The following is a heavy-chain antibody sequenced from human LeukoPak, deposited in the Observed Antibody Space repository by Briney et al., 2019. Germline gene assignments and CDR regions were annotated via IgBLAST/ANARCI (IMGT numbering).Heavy chain of an antibody. D-gene: IGHD2-15*01. V-gene: IGHV1-18*01. J-gene: IGHJ4*02. CDR2: ISAYNGNT. CDR1: GYTFTSYG. CDR3: ARDHSSWEVEAATPAY. Sequence: PAASVKVSCKASGYTFTSYGISWVRQAPGQGLEWMGWISAYNGNTNYAQKLQGRVTMTTDTSTSTAYMELRSLRSDDTAVYYCARDHSSWEVEAATPAYWGQGTLVTVSS.